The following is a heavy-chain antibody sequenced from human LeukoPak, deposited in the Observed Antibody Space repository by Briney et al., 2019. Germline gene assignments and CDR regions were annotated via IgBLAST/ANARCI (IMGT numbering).Heavy chain of an antibody. D-gene: IGHD3-22*01. Sequence: PGGSLRLSCAASGLTVSSTSMTWVRQAPGKGLEWVSAISGSGGSTYYADSVKGRFTISRDNSKNTLYLQMNSLRAEDTAVYYCAKMRYHYDSSGYSYYFDYWGQGTLVTVSS. CDR1: GLTVSSTS. V-gene: IGHV3-23*01. CDR3: AKMRYHYDSSGYSYYFDY. J-gene: IGHJ4*02. CDR2: ISGSGGST.